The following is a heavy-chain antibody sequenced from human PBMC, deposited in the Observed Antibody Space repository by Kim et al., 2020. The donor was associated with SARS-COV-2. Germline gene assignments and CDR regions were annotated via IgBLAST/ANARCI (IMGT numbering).Heavy chain of an antibody. D-gene: IGHD3-10*01. CDR1: GGTFSSYA. CDR3: ARDPYYYDSGSYHRDYYYGMDV. CDR2: IIPIFGTA. Sequence: SVKVSCKASGGTFSSYAISWVRQAPGQGLEWMGGIIPIFGTANYAQKFQGRVTITADESTSTAYMELSSLRSEDTAVYYCARDPYYYDSGSYHRDYYYGMDVWGQGATVTVSS. J-gene: IGHJ6*02. V-gene: IGHV1-69*13.